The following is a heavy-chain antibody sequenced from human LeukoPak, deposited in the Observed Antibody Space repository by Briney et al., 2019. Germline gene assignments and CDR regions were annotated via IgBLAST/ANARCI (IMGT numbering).Heavy chain of an antibody. CDR1: GGSVSSGGYY. J-gene: IGHJ4*02. D-gene: IGHD4-11*01. CDR3: ARAYSNYFDY. Sequence: SETLSLTCTVSGGSVSSGGYYWSWIRQPPGKGLEWIGYIYYSGSTNYNPSLKSRVTISVDTSKNQFPLKLSSVTAADTAVYYCARAYSNYFDYWGQGTLVTVSS. V-gene: IGHV4-61*08. CDR2: IYYSGST.